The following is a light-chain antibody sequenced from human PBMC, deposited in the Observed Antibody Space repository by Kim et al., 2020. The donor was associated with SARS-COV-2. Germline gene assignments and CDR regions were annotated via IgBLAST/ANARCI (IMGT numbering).Light chain of an antibody. CDR3: RQRINWPRTT. J-gene: IGKJ4*01. CDR2: DTS. V-gene: IGKV3-11*01. CDR1: QSVTSY. Sequence: EIVLTQSPATLSLSPGDRATLSCRASQSVTSYLAWYQQKPGQAPRLLIYDTSNRATGIPARFSGSGSGTDFTLTISSLEPEDFAVYYCRQRINWPRTTFGGGTKVDIK.